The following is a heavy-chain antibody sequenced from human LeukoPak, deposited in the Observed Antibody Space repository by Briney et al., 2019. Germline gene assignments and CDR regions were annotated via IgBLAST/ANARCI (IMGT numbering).Heavy chain of an antibody. CDR3: AKVKRSVWDYFDY. Sequence: GGSLRLSCAASGFPFSSYAMSWVRQAPGKGLEWVSAISGSGGSTYYADSVKRRFTISRDNAKHTLYLQMYSLRAEDTVVYYCAKVKRSVWDYFDYWGQGTLVTVSS. CDR1: GFPFSSYA. CDR2: ISGSGGST. D-gene: IGHD2-8*01. V-gene: IGHV3-23*01. J-gene: IGHJ4*02.